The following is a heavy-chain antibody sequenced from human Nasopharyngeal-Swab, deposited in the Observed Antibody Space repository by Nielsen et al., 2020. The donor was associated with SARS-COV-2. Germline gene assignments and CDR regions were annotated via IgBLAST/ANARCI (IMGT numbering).Heavy chain of an antibody. J-gene: IGHJ3*02. V-gene: IGHV1-18*01. Sequence: ASVKVSCKASGYTFTNYGISWVRQAPGQGLEWMGWITTYFGNTVYAQKFQGRVTMTTDTSTSTVYMQLGSLRSDDTAVYYCARDPEAAAGMGGQEGAFDIWGQGTMVTVSS. CDR3: ARDPEAAAGMGGQEGAFDI. CDR2: ITTYFGNT. D-gene: IGHD6-13*01. CDR1: GYTFTNYG.